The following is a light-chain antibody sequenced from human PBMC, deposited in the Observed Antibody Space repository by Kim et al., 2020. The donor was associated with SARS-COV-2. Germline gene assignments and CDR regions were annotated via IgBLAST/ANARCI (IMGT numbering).Light chain of an antibody. J-gene: IGKJ2*01. V-gene: IGKV3-15*01. Sequence: EIVMTQSPAPLSVSPGERATLSCRASQSVSSDLAWYQQKPRQAPRLLIYGASTRATGIPARFSGSGSGTEFTLTISSLQSEDFAVYYCQQYNNWPPYTFGQGTKLEI. CDR3: QQYNNWPPYT. CDR1: QSVSSD. CDR2: GAS.